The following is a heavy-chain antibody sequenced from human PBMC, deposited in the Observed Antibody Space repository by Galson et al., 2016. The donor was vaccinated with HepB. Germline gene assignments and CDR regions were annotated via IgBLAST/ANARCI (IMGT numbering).Heavy chain of an antibody. V-gene: IGHV4-4*02. Sequence: SETLSLTCDVSSDSINNINWWSWVRQSPEKGLEWIGEISYWNLTSYTPSLQSRVTMSLDRSVNQISLKLTSVIVADTAVYFCVRHGGYSFQFWGHGTLVTVSS. J-gene: IGHJ4*01. CDR2: ISYWNLT. D-gene: IGHD3-16*01. CDR1: SDSINNINW. CDR3: VRHGGYSFQF.